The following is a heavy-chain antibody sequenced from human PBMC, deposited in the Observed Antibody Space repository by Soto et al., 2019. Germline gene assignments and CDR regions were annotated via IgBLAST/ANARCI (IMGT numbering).Heavy chain of an antibody. J-gene: IGHJ4*02. CDR1: GGSSASYD. Sequence: PSETLCLTCSVAGGSSASYDGSWIRQPPGKGLEWIGDIHYSGSTNYNPSLKSRVTISTDTSKNQFSLNLSSVTAADTAVYYCARDPISARPFFDYWGQGTLVTVSS. D-gene: IGHD6-6*01. CDR2: IHYSGST. CDR3: ARDPISARPFFDY. V-gene: IGHV4-59*01.